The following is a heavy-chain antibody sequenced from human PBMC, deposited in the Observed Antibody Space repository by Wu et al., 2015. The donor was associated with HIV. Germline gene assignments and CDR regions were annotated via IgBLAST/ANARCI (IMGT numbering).Heavy chain of an antibody. CDR1: GYSFTAYC. J-gene: IGHJ6*03. CDR3: ARAQEALDFYYYMDV. Sequence: QVQLVQSGADVKKPGASVKVSCKAVGYSFTAYCIHWVRQAPGQGLEWMGRIIPIFGTANYAQKFQGRVTITADESTSTAYMELSSLRSEDTAVYYCARAQEALDFYYYMDVWGKGTTVTVSS. V-gene: IGHV1-69*18. CDR2: IIPIFGTA.